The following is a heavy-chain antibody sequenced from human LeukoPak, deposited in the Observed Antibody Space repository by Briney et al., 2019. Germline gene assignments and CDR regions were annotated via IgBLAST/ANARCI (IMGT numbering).Heavy chain of an antibody. Sequence: GGSLRLSRAAPGFTLRNYWMHWVRAAPGKGLEWVSRVDGSGSGSASAESVMGRFTISQDNGKHTVYLQTISPRAEDTAVYFRVRETRDASNVNAPRSPRFDPWGQGTLVTVSS. CDR3: VRETRDASNVNAPRSPRFDP. CDR1: GFTLRNYW. J-gene: IGHJ5*02. D-gene: IGHD2-8*01. CDR2: VDGSGSGS. V-gene: IGHV3-74*01.